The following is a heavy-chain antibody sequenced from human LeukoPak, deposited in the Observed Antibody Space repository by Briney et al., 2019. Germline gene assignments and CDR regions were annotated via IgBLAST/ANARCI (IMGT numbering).Heavy chain of an antibody. J-gene: IGHJ4*02. V-gene: IGHV5-51*01. Sequence: GESPKTFRRGLGYNLQWLRNGLVRQMPGKGLEWMGIIYPGDPDTRYSPSFQGQVTISADKSISTAYLQWSSLKGSDTGMYDCARFLVLRDNLTGNFPFYFDHWGQGTLVTVSS. CDR1: GYNLQWLR. D-gene: IGHD3-9*01. CDR2: IYPGDPDT. CDR3: ARFLVLRDNLTGNFPFYFDH.